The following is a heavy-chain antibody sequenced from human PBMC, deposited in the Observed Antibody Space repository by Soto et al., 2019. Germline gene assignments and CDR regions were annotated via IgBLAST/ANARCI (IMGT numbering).Heavy chain of an antibody. CDR1: GGTFSSYA. J-gene: IGHJ5*02. CDR2: IIPIFGTA. Sequence: GASGKVSCKASGGTFSSYAISWVRQAPGQGLEWMGGIIPIFGTANYAQKFQGRVTITADESTSTAYMELSSLRSEDTAVYYCAAERSLGYCSSTSCSGMFDPWGQGTLVTVSS. D-gene: IGHD2-2*01. V-gene: IGHV1-69*13. CDR3: AAERSLGYCSSTSCSGMFDP.